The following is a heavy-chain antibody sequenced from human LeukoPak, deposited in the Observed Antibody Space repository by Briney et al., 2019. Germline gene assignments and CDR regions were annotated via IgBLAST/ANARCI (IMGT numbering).Heavy chain of an antibody. CDR2: LYYSGST. CDR3: ARRDIYYDNSGPGDY. J-gene: IGHJ4*02. V-gene: IGHV4-39*07. D-gene: IGHD3-22*01. CDR1: GGSISSSSYY. Sequence: SETLSLTCTVSGGSISSSSYYWGWIRQPPGKGLEWIGSLYYSGSTYYNPSLKSRVTISIDTSKNQFSLRLSSVTAADTAVYYCARRDIYYDNSGPGDYWGQGTLVTVSS.